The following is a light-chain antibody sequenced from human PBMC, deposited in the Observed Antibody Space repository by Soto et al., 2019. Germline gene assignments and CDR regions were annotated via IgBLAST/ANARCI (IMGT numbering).Light chain of an antibody. Sequence: DIQMTQSPSSLSASVGDRVTITCRASQSISSYLHWYQQKPGKAPKLLIYAASSLQSGVPSRFSGSRSGTDFTLAISSLQPEDFATYYCQRSFSTPLTFGGGTKVEIK. J-gene: IGKJ4*01. CDR1: QSISSY. V-gene: IGKV1-39*01. CDR3: QRSFSTPLT. CDR2: AAS.